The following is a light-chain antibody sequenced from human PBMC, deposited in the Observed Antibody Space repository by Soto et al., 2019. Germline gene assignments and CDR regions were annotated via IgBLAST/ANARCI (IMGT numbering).Light chain of an antibody. CDR3: SSYTSSTTYV. J-gene: IGLJ1*01. V-gene: IGLV2-14*01. CDR2: DVS. CDR1: SSDVGGYNY. Sequence: QSVLTQPASVSASPGQSIAISCTGTSSDVGGYNYVSWYQQHPGKVPKLMIYDVSNRPSGVSNRFSGSKSGNTASLTISGLQAEDEADYYCSSYTSSTTYVFGTGTKVTVL.